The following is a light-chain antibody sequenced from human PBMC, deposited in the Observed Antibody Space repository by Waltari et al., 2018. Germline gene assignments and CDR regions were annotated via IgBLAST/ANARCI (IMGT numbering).Light chain of an antibody. CDR1: QSLVHSDGNTY. V-gene: IGKV2-30*02. CDR3: MQGTHRPQT. CDR2: KVS. Sequence: DVVMTQSPLSLPVTLGQPASISCRSSQSLVHSDGNTYLNWFQQRPGQAPRRLIYKVSNRDSGVPDRFSGRGSGTDFTLKISRVEAEDVGVYYCMQGTHRPQTFGPGTKVDIK. J-gene: IGKJ3*01.